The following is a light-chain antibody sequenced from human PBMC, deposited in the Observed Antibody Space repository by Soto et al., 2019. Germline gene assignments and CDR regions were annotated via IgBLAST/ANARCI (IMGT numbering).Light chain of an antibody. CDR1: QSVSSY. V-gene: IGKV3-11*01. CDR3: QQRSFWPRT. CDR2: DAF. J-gene: IGKJ1*01. Sequence: EIVLTQSPATLSLSPGERATLSCRASQSVSSYLAWYQQKPGQAPSLVIYDAFYRATGIPARFSGSGSGTDFTLTISSLEPEDFALYYCQQRSFWPRTFGQGTKVEIK.